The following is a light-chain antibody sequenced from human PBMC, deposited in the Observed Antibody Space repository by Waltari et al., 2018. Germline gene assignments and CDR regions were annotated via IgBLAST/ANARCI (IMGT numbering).Light chain of an antibody. Sequence: EIVLTQSPAILSFSPGARATLTCRASQSVGTYLAWYQQPPGQSPRLLIYDASYMATGIPSRFSGSGSETDFTLTISSLQPEDFAIYYCQQRRSSPPTFGQGTRVQI. CDR3: QQRRSSPPT. CDR1: QSVGTY. J-gene: IGKJ3*01. V-gene: IGKV3-11*01. CDR2: DAS.